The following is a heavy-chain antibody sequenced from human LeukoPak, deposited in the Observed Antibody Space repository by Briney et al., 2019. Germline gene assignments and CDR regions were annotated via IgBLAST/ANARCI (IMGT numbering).Heavy chain of an antibody. V-gene: IGHV4-30-2*01. J-gene: IGHJ4*02. CDR3: ARVRVDIVARYFDY. Sequence: SQTLCLTCAVSGGSISSGGYSWSWIRQPPGKGLEWIGYIYHSGSTYYNPSLKSRVTISVDRSKNQFSLKLSSVTAADTAVYYCARVRVDIVARYFDYWGQGTLVTVSS. CDR2: IYHSGST. CDR1: GGSISSGGYS. D-gene: IGHD5-12*01.